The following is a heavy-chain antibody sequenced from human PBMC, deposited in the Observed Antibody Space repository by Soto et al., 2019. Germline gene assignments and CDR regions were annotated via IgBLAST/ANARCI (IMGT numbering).Heavy chain of an antibody. V-gene: IGHV4-31*03. Sequence: PSETLSLTCTVSGGSISSGDYYWSWIRQHPGKGLEWIGYIYYSGSTYYNPSLKSRVTISVDTSKNQFSLKLSSVTAADTAVYYCAMAHYYYDSSGYFNYWGQGSLVTVSS. D-gene: IGHD3-22*01. CDR3: AMAHYYYDSSGYFNY. CDR2: IYYSGST. CDR1: GGSISSGDYY. J-gene: IGHJ4*02.